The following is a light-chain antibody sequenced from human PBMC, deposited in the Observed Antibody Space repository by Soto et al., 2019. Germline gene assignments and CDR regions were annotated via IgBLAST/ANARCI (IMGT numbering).Light chain of an antibody. J-gene: IGKJ1*01. CDR2: GAS. CDR1: QSVSSSY. Sequence: EMVLTQSPGTLSLSPGERATLSCRASQSVSSSYLAWYQQKPGQAPRPLIYGASSMATGIPDRFSGSVSGTVFALTIRGQEPDDFAMYYCQQYGSSPLRTFGQGTKVEIK. CDR3: QQYGSSPLRT. V-gene: IGKV3-20*01.